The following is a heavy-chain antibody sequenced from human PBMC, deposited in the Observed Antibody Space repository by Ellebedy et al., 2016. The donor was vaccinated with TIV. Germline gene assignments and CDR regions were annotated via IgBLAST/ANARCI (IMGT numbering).Heavy chain of an antibody. Sequence: MPSETLSLTCTVSGGSISSAYWSWIRQPPGKGLDWIGNIYYSGSTNYNPSLKSRVTVLVDTSKNQFSLNLKSVTAADTAVYYCEREGKRGYSFGYLDFWGQGILVTVSS. J-gene: IGHJ4*02. CDR2: IYYSGST. V-gene: IGHV4-59*01. D-gene: IGHD5-18*01. CDR3: EREGKRGYSFGYLDF. CDR1: GGSISSAY.